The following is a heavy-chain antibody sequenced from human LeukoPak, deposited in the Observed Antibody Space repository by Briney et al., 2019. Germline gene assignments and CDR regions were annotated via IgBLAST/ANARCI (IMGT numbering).Heavy chain of an antibody. CDR1: GFTFSSYA. CDR3: ARETAVAVDY. V-gene: IGHV3-30-3*01. J-gene: IGHJ4*02. CDR2: ISYDGSNK. D-gene: IGHD6-19*01. Sequence: GGSLRLSCAASGFTFSSYAMHWVRQAPGKGLEWVAVISYDGSNKYYADSVKGRFTISRDNSKNTLYLQMNSLRAEDTAVYYCARETAVAVDYWGQGTLVIVSS.